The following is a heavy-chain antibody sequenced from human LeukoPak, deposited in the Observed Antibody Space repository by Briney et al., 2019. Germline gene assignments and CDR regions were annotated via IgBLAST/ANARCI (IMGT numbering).Heavy chain of an antibody. D-gene: IGHD2-15*01. CDR3: ARVRYCSGGSCYRKDAFDI. CDR2: INPNSGGT. V-gene: IGHV1-2*02. Sequence: ASVKVSCKASGNTFTGYYMHWVRQAPGQGLEWMGWINPNSGGTNYAQKFQGRVTMTRDTSISTAYMELSRLRSDDTAVYYCARVRYCSGGSCYRKDAFDIWGQGTMVTVSS. CDR1: GNTFTGYY. J-gene: IGHJ3*02.